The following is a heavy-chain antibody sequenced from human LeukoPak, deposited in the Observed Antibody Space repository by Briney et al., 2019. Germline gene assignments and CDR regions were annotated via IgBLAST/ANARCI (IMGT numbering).Heavy chain of an antibody. D-gene: IGHD5-18*01. CDR2: INHSGST. Sequence: KPSETLSLTCAVYDGSFSGYYWSWIRQPPGKGREWIGEINHSGSTNYNPSLKSRVTISVDTSKNQFSLKLSSVTAADTAVYYCAKGTSGYSYGTRDYWGQGTLVTVSS. J-gene: IGHJ4*02. V-gene: IGHV4-34*01. CDR1: DGSFSGYY. CDR3: AKGTSGYSYGTRDY.